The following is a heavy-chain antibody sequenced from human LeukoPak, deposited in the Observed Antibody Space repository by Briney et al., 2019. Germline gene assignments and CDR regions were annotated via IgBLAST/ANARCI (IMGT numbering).Heavy chain of an antibody. J-gene: IGHJ4*02. V-gene: IGHV4-34*01. Sequence: SETLSLTCAVYGGSFSGYYWSWIRQPPGKGLEWIGEINHSGSTNYNPSLKSRVTISVDTSKNQFSLKLSSVTAADTAVYYCASIGRYSSSGLDYWGQGTLVTVSS. CDR2: INHSGST. CDR1: GGSFSGYY. D-gene: IGHD6-19*01. CDR3: ASIGRYSSSGLDY.